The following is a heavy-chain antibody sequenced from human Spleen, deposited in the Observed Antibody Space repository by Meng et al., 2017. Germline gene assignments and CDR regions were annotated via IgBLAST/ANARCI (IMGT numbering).Heavy chain of an antibody. CDR2: INHSVST. D-gene: IGHD5-12*01. V-gene: IGHV4-34*01. CDR1: GGSFSGYY. CDR3: ARGGDIVATITLDY. J-gene: IGHJ4*02. Sequence: QVQRPQGGAGLLKPSATLSPTCAVYGGSFSGYYWSWIRQPPGKGLEWIGEINHSVSTNYNPSLKSRVTISVDTSKNQFSLKLSSVTAADTAVYYCARGGDIVATITLDYWGQGTLVTVSS.